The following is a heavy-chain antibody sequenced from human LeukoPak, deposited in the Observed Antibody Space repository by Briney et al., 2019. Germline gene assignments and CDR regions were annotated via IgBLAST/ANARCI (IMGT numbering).Heavy chain of an antibody. V-gene: IGHV1-2*02. J-gene: IGHJ4*02. CDR3: ARPSGGYYDSSGYYPYYFDY. CDR1: GYTFTGYY. D-gene: IGHD3-22*01. Sequence: ASVKVSCKASGYTFTGYYMHLVRQSPGQRLEGMGWINPNSGGTNYAQKFQCRVTMTRDTSISTAYMDLSRLRSDDTAVYYCARPSGGYYDSSGYYPYYFDYWGQGTLVTVSS. CDR2: INPNSGGT.